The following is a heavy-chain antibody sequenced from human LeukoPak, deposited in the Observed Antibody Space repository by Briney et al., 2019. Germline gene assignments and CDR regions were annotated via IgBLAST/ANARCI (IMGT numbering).Heavy chain of an antibody. CDR2: IYSGGST. D-gene: IGHD3-10*01. Sequence: PGGSLRLSCAASGFTFSSYAMHWVRQAPGKGLEWVSVIYSGGSTCYADSVKGRFTISRDNSKNTLYLQMNSLRAEDTAVYYCARDPFGEKDYWGQGTLVTVSS. CDR1: GFTFSSYA. V-gene: IGHV3-66*01. J-gene: IGHJ4*02. CDR3: ARDPFGEKDY.